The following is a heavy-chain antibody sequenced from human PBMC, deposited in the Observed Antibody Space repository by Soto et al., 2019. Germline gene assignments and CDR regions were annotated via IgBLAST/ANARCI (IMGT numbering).Heavy chain of an antibody. D-gene: IGHD3-10*01. CDR2: IIPIFGTA. Sequence: SVKVSCKASGGTFSSYAISWVRQAPGQGLEWVGGIIPIFGTANYAQKFQGRVTITADESTSTAYMELSSLRSEDPAVDYCAQTKVRGVISDGMDVWAQGTTVNVSS. CDR3: AQTKVRGVISDGMDV. V-gene: IGHV1-69*13. CDR1: GGTFSSYA. J-gene: IGHJ6*02.